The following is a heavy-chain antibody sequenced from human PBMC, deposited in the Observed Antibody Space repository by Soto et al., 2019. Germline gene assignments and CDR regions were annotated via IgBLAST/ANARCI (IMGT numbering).Heavy chain of an antibody. J-gene: IGHJ6*02. V-gene: IGHV3-15*07. CDR3: TTASTSYYGSGSYSLYYYYYGMDV. Sequence: GGSLRLSCAASGFTFSNAWMNWVRQAPGKGLEWVGRIKSKTDGGTTDYAAPVKGRFTISRDDSKNTLYLQMNSLKTEDTAVYYCTTASTSYYGSGSYSLYYYYYGMDVWGQGTTVTVSS. CDR1: GFTFSNAW. CDR2: IKSKTDGGTT. D-gene: IGHD3-10*01.